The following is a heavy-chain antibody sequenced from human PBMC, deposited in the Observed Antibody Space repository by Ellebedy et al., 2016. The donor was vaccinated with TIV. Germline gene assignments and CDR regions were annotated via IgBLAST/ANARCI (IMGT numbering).Heavy chain of an antibody. J-gene: IGHJ4*02. Sequence: SGPTLVXPPPTLTLTCTVSGFSLSTSGMRVRWIRQPPGKALEWLARIDWEDDKFFSTSLKTRLTISKDTSKNQVVLTMANMDPVDTATYYCALDSSRYYIKLSYFEYWGQGALVTVSS. CDR2: IDWEDDK. CDR1: GFSLSTSGMR. CDR3: ALDSSRYYIKLSYFEY. D-gene: IGHD3-22*01. V-gene: IGHV2-70*04.